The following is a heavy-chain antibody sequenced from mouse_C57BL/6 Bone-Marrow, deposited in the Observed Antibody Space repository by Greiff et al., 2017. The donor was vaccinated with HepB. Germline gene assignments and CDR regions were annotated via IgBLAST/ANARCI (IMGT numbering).Heavy chain of an antibody. D-gene: IGHD1-1*01. V-gene: IGHV3-8*01. CDR1: GYSITSDY. J-gene: IGHJ1*03. Sequence: EVKLQESGPGLAKPSQTLSLTCSVTGYSITSDYWNWIRKFPGNKLEYMGYISYSGSTYYNPSLKSRISITRETSKTQYYLQLNSVTTEDTATDYGARQLYYGSSYWYFDVWGTGTTVTGSS. CDR2: ISYSGST. CDR3: ARQLYYGSSYWYFDV.